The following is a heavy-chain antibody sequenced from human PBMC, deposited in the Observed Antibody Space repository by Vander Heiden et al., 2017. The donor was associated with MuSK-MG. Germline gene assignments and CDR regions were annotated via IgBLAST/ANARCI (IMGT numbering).Heavy chain of an antibody. Sequence: EVQLVESGGGVVQPGWSLRLSCATSGFTFDDSAMHWVRQAPGKGLEWVSSISWNSKSIGYAASVKGRFTISRDNARNSLFLQMNSLRAEDTAVYYCARARIFRDDWRSGRGYYFDYWGQGALVTVSS. CDR1: GFTFDDSA. CDR2: ISWNSKSI. CDR3: ARARIFRDDWRSGRGYYFDY. J-gene: IGHJ4*02. V-gene: IGHV3-9*01. D-gene: IGHD3-10*01.